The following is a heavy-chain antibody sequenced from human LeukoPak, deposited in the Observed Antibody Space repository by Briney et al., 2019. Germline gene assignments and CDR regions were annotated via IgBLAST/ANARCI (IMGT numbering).Heavy chain of an antibody. V-gene: IGHV3-11*06. CDR3: ARDIAARRLDY. CDR1: GFTFSDFY. Sequence: GGSLRLSCAASGFTFSDFYMSWIRQAPGKGLEWVSYIGSSSSYTNYADSVKGRFTISRDNSKNTLDLLMNSLRAEDTAVYYCARDIAARRLDYWGQGTLVTVSS. J-gene: IGHJ4*02. D-gene: IGHD6-13*01. CDR2: IGSSSSYT.